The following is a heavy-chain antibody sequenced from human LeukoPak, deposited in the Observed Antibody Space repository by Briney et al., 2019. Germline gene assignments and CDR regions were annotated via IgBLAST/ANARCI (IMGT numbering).Heavy chain of an antibody. D-gene: IGHD3-16*01. CDR1: GFTFSSYA. CDR3: AKVMWHAGGGETFDT. V-gene: IGHV3-30*18. Sequence: PGGSLRLSCAASGFTFSSYAMHWVRQAPGKGLEWVAIISHDERNIFYADSVKGRFTFSRDTSKNTLYLQMNDLRAEDTSIYYCAKVMWHAGGGETFDTWGQGTLVTVSS. J-gene: IGHJ4*02. CDR2: ISHDERNI.